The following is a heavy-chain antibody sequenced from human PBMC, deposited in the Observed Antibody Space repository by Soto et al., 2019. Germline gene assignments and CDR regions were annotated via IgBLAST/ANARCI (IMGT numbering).Heavy chain of an antibody. CDR2: IYYSGRT. D-gene: IGHD6-19*01. V-gene: IGHV4-59*08. Sequence: QVQLQESGPGLVKPSETLSLTCTVSGGSISSYYWSWIRQTPGKGLEWIGYIYYSGRTNDTPSLKSRVTISVDTSKNQFSLKLRSVTAADTAVYYCARPLHAIAVAGYFDYWGQGTLVTVSS. CDR3: ARPLHAIAVAGYFDY. CDR1: GGSISSYY. J-gene: IGHJ4*02.